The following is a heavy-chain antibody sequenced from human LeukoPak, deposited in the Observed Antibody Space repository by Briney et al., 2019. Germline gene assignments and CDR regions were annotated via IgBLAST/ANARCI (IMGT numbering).Heavy chain of an antibody. CDR1: GGSISSYY. CDR3: ARLPNYYGSGSYYILHYMDV. J-gene: IGHJ6*03. V-gene: IGHV4-59*12. CDR2: IYYSGST. D-gene: IGHD3-10*01. Sequence: PSETLSLTCTVSGGSISSYYWSWIRQPPGKGLEWIGYIYYSGSTNYKPSLKSRVTISVDTSKNQFSLKLNSVTAADTAVYYCARLPNYYGSGSYYILHYMDVWGKGTTVTISS.